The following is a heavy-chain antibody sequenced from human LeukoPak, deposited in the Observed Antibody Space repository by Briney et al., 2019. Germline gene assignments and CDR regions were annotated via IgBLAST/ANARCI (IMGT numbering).Heavy chain of an antibody. CDR1: GFPFSSYV. J-gene: IGHJ4*02. CDR2: ISYDGSNK. CDR3: ARVEDDYGGNSDLDY. V-gene: IGHV3-30-3*01. Sequence: GGSLRLSCTASGFPFSSYVMHWVRQAPGKGLEWVAVISYDGSNKYYADSVKGRFTISRDNSKNTLYLQMNSLRAEDTAVYYCARVEDDYGGNSDLDYWGQGTLVTVSS. D-gene: IGHD4-23*01.